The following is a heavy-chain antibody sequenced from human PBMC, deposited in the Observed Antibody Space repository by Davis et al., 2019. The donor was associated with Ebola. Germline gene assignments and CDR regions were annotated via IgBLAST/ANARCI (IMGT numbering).Heavy chain of an antibody. CDR2: VAYDVVTT. CDR1: GFTFSLHG. Sequence: GESLKISCAASGFTFSLHGMHWVRPAPGKGLEWVAVVAYDVVTTYYADSVRGRFTISRDNSRNTVYLEMDSLRPEDTAVYYCAKEEGMRRRWMAHFDYWGRGTQVTVSS. D-gene: IGHD5-12*01. J-gene: IGHJ4*02. CDR3: AKEEGMRRRWMAHFDY. V-gene: IGHV3-30*18.